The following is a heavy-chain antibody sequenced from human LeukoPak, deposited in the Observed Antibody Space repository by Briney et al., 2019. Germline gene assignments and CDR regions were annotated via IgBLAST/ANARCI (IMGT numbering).Heavy chain of an antibody. J-gene: IGHJ5*02. CDR3: ARFGLVGATTSSPWFDP. D-gene: IGHD1-26*01. V-gene: IGHV1-18*01. CDR2: ISAYNGNT. CDR1: GYTFTSYG. Sequence: ASVKVSCKASGYTFTSYGISWVRQAPGQGLEWMGWISAYNGNTNYAQKLQGRITMTTDTSTSTAYMELRSLRSDDTAVYYCARFGLVGATTSSPWFDPWGQGTLVTVSS.